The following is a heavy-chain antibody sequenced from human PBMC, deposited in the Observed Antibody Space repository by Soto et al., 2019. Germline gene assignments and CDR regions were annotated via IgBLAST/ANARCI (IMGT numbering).Heavy chain of an antibody. J-gene: IGHJ4*02. CDR1: GFAFNHYS. V-gene: IGHV3-21*01. CDR2: ISSIGSNI. D-gene: IGHD2-2*01. Sequence: PLRLSCAASGFAFNHYSMNWVRQAPGKGLEWVSSISSIGSNIHYADSVKGRFTISRDNAKNSLYLQMDSLRAEDTAVYHCARGYCSSSSCYYFDQWGQGAQVTVSS. CDR3: ARGYCSSSSCYYFDQ.